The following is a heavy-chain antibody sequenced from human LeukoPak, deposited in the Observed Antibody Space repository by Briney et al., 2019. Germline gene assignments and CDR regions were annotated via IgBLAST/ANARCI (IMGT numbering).Heavy chain of an antibody. D-gene: IGHD3-10*01. Sequence: GGSLRLSCAASGFTFSSYGMHWVRQAPGKGLEWVAVISYDGSNKYYADSVKGRFTISRDNSKNTLYLQMNSLRAEDTAVYYCAKDAFGSAVNWFDPWGQGTLVTVSS. CDR2: ISYDGSNK. V-gene: IGHV3-30*18. CDR1: GFTFSSYG. J-gene: IGHJ5*02. CDR3: AKDAFGSAVNWFDP.